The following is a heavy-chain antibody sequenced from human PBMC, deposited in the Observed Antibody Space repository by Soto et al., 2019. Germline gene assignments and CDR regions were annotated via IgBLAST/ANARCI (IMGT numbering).Heavy chain of an antibody. Sequence: GGSLRLSCSASGFTFSSYAMHWVRRAPGKGLEYFSSISDDGGDTYYADSVKGRFTISRDNSKNTLYLQMISLRPEDTAVYYCVKGPRLYDSSSFDYWGQGTLVTVSS. CDR3: VKGPRLYDSSSFDY. V-gene: IGHV3-64D*06. CDR1: GFTFSSYA. CDR2: ISDDGGDT. D-gene: IGHD3-22*01. J-gene: IGHJ4*02.